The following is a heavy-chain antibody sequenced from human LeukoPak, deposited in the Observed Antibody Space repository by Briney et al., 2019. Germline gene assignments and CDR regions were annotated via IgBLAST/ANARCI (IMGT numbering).Heavy chain of an antibody. J-gene: IGHJ6*03. CDR3: ARIMWGATIDNYYYYYMDV. D-gene: IGHD3-16*01. V-gene: IGHV3-64*01. CDR2: IISNGGST. CDR1: GFMFNSYS. Sequence: QAGGSLRLSCAASGFMFNSYSMHWVRQAPGKGLEYVSAIISNGGSTHFSNSVKGRFTISRDNSKNMLYLQMGSLRGDDTADYYCARIMWGATIDNYYYYYMDVWGKGTTVTVSS.